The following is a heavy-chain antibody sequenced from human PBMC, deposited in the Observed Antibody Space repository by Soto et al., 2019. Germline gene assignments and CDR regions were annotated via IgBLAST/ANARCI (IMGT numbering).Heavy chain of an antibody. CDR2: ISGGDGTI. CDR1: GFTFSDYY. D-gene: IGHD3-10*02. CDR3: ARDTHVVRGAYDT. Sequence: PGGSLRLSWAASGFTFSDYYMSWVRQAPGKGLEWISYISGGDGTINYADSVKGRFTISRDNAKNSLYLQMTSLRAEDTAVYYCARDTHVVRGAYDTWGQGTMVPVSS. V-gene: IGHV3-11*01. J-gene: IGHJ3*02.